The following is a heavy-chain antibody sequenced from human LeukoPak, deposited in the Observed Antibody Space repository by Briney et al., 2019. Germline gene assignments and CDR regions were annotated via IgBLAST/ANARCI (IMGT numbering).Heavy chain of an antibody. CDR2: IYYSGST. D-gene: IGHD1-26*01. Sequence: SETLSLTCAASGYSISSSYYWGWIRQPPGKGLEWIGSIYYSGSTYYNPSLKSRVTISVDTSKNQFSLKLSSVTAADTAVYYCAVGSMAPWFDYWGQGTLVTVSS. CDR3: AVGSMAPWFDY. CDR1: GYSISSSYY. V-gene: IGHV4-38-2*01. J-gene: IGHJ4*02.